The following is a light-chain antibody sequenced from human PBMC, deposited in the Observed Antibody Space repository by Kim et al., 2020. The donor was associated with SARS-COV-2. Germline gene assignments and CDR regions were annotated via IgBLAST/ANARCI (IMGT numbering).Light chain of an antibody. J-gene: IGKJ2*03. V-gene: IGKV1-5*01. CDR3: QQYSTYSYS. CDR2: DAT. Sequence: ASIGNRVSITCRASQSVDRWLAWYQQRPGKAPKLLIYDATDLKSGVPSRFSGRGSGTEFTLTITSLQPDDFGTYYCQQYSTYSYSLGQGTKLEI. CDR1: QSVDRW.